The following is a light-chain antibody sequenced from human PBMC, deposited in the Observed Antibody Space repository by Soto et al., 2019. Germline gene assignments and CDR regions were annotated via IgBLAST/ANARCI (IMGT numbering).Light chain of an antibody. V-gene: IGKV3-15*01. CDR1: QTVSSD. CDR2: GAS. J-gene: IGKJ5*01. CDR3: QQYKDWPT. Sequence: EMVMTQSPATLSVSPGERATLSCRASQTVSSDLAWYQQKPGQAPRLLIYGASTRATGIPARFSGSGSGTEFTLTISSLQSEDFAVYYCQQYKDWPTFGQGTRLENK.